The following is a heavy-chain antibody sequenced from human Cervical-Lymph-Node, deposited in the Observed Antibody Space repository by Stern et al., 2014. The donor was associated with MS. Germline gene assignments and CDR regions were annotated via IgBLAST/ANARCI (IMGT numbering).Heavy chain of an antibody. D-gene: IGHD6-19*01. CDR1: RYTFTAYS. V-gene: IGHV1-2*02. CDR3: AAASTTSSASPFDY. Sequence: QVQLVQSGAEVKKPGASLKVSCKPSRYTFTAYSFHWVRQAPGQGLQWMGWVNPNTGATTYAKPFRGRVNMTRASSINTAHMELSRLTSDDTAVYYGAAASTTSSASPFDYWGQGTLLTVSS. J-gene: IGHJ4*02. CDR2: VNPNTGAT.